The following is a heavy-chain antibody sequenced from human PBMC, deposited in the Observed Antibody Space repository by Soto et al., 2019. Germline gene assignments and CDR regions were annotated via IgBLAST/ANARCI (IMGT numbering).Heavy chain of an antibody. J-gene: IGHJ4*02. V-gene: IGHV4-59*08. CDR2: IYYSGST. CDR1: GGSISSYY. CDR3: ARGGWRQIDY. Sequence: QVQLQESGPGLVKPSETLSLTCTVSGGSISSYYWSWIRQPPGKGLEWIGYIYYSGSTYYIPSLKSRVTISVDTSKNQFSLKLTSVTAADTAVYFYARGGWRQIDYWGQGTLVTVSS. D-gene: IGHD3-3*01.